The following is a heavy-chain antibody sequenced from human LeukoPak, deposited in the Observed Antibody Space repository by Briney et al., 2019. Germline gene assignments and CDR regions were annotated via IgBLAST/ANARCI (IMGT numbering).Heavy chain of an antibody. CDR3: ARVPVASWIQLDS. V-gene: IGHV3-53*01. D-gene: IGHD6-13*01. CDR2: IYSGGST. CDR1: VFTVSSNY. J-gene: IGHJ4*02. Sequence: GGSLRLSCAASVFTVSSNYMSWVRPAPGKGLEWVSIIYSGGSTYFADSVKGRFTISRDNSKNTLYLQMNSLRAEDTALYYCARVPVASWIQLDSWGQGTLVTVSS.